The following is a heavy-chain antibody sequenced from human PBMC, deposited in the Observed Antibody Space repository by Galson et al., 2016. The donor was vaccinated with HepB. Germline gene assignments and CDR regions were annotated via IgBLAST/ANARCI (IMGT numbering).Heavy chain of an antibody. CDR1: GFTFSYYG. V-gene: IGHV3-33*01. J-gene: IGHJ5*02. Sequence: SLRLSCAASGFTFSYYGMLWVRQAPGKGLEWVALIWHDGTNENYADSVKGRFTISRDNSKNTLYLQMNSLAVEDTAVYYCVTHGRDFAMASWGQGTLVTVSS. D-gene: IGHD3-3*01. CDR3: VTHGRDFAMAS. CDR2: IWHDGTNE.